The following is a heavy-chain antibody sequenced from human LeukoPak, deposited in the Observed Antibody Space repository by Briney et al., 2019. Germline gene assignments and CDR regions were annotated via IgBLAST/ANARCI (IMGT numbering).Heavy chain of an antibody. CDR3: ARGLEGRGWDFSYYFDY. J-gene: IGHJ4*02. Sequence: SETLSLTCTVSGGSMNGYYWSWIRQPAGKGLEWIGRIYSSGSTNYNPSLRSGVTMSVDTSKNQFSLKFNSVSAADTAFYYCARGLEGRGWDFSYYFDYWGQGIVVTVSS. CDR2: IYSSGST. CDR1: GGSMNGYY. D-gene: IGHD6-19*01. V-gene: IGHV4-4*07.